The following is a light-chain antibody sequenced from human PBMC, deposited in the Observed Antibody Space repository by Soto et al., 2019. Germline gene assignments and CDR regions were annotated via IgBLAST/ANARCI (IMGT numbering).Light chain of an antibody. Sequence: EIVLTQSPATLSLSPGERATLSYRASQSVSSYLAWYQQKPGQAPRLLIYDASNRATGIPARFSGSGSGTDFTLTISSLEPEDFAVYYCQQRSNWPPLIVGQGTKVEIK. J-gene: IGKJ1*01. CDR2: DAS. V-gene: IGKV3-11*01. CDR3: QQRSNWPPLI. CDR1: QSVSSY.